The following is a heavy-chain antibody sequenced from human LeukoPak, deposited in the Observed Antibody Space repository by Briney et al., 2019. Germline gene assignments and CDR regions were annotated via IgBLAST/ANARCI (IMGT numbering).Heavy chain of an antibody. CDR1: GGSISSGSYY. J-gene: IGHJ3*02. Sequence: SQTLSLTCTVSGGSISSGSYYWSWIRQPPGKGLEWIGSIYFDGSTYYNPSLKSRVTISLHTSNNQFSLKLRSVTTADTAVYYCAREDSGNSDDSLDIWGQGTLVTVSS. V-gene: IGHV4-39*07. CDR3: AREDSGNSDDSLDI. CDR2: IYFDGST. D-gene: IGHD4-23*01.